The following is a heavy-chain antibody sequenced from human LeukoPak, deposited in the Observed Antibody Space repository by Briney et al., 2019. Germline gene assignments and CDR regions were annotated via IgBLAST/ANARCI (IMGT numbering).Heavy chain of an antibody. V-gene: IGHV3-30*02. CDR1: GFTFSDYG. J-gene: IGHJ4*02. D-gene: IGHD3-16*01. CDR2: IRHDGSIK. CDR3: AKDSLADIDY. Sequence: TGGSLRLSCAASGFTFSDYGMLWVRQAPGKGLEWVAFIRHDGSIKNYADSVKGRSTISRDNSKNTLYLQMNSLRAEDTAVYYCAKDSLADIDYWGQGTLVTVSS.